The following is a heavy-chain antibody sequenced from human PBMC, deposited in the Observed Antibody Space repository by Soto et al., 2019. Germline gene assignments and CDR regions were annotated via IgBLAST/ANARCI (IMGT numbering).Heavy chain of an antibody. CDR3: ARGSINTESFEY. CDR2: IYYSGST. Sequence: PSETLSLTCTFSGGSISSYYWSWIRQPPGKGLEWIGYIYYSGSTNYNPSLKSRVTISVDTSKNQFSLKLSSVTAADTAVYYCARGSINTESFEYWGQGTLVTVSS. D-gene: IGHD2-2*02. J-gene: IGHJ4*02. V-gene: IGHV4-59*01. CDR1: GGSISSYY.